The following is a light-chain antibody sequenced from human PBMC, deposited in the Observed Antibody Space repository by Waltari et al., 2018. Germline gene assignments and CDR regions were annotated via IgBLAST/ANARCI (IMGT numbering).Light chain of an antibody. CDR2: STY. V-gene: IGKV3-20*01. Sequence: DMVLTQSPGTLSLSPGDRAPLSCRASQTVSTIALSWYQQKPGQAPRVLIYSTYNRATGIPDRFSGSGSGTDFTLTINRLAPEDFAMYYCQQYDGIVVTFGGGTKVEI. CDR1: QTVSTIA. CDR3: QQYDGIVVT. J-gene: IGKJ4*01.